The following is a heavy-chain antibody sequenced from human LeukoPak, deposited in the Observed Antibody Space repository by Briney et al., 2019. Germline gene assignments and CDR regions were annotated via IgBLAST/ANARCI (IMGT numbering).Heavy chain of an antibody. V-gene: IGHV4-39*07. CDR1: GGSISTSDNY. J-gene: IGHJ4*02. CDR2: MHNTMST. CDR3: ARGVIAAGGNDFDY. Sequence: SETLSLTCIVSGGSISTSDNYWGWIRQPPGKGLEWIGSMHNTMSTYYNPSLKSQVTMSIDRSTNKFSLKLSSVTVADTAVYYCARGVIAAGGNDFDYWGQGTLVTVSS. D-gene: IGHD6-13*01.